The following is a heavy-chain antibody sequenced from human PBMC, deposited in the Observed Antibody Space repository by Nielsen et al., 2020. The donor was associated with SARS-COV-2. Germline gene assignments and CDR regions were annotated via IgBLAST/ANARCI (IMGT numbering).Heavy chain of an antibody. V-gene: IGHV1-8*01. CDR2: MNANSGNI. CDR1: GYTFTNYD. D-gene: IGHD6-13*01. J-gene: IGHJ5*02. Sequence: ASVKVSCKASGYTFTNYDINWVRQATGQGLEWMGWMNANSGNIGYAQNFQGRVTMTRDTSTSTFYMELVNLRSEDAAVYFCARGISASGRTAFDPWGQGTLVTVSS. CDR3: ARGISASGRTAFDP.